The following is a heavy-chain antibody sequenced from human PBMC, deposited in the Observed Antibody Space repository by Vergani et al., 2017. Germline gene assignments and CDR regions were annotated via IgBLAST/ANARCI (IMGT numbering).Heavy chain of an antibody. D-gene: IGHD3-3*01. V-gene: IGHV1-2*02. J-gene: IGHJ4*02. CDR1: GYTFNDYY. Sequence: QVQLVQSGAEVRKPGASVKVSCRTSGYTFNDYYIHWIRKAPGQGLQWMGWISPSTGDTNYAQNFKGRVTMTREKSITTAYMEVLRLRSDDASVYYCARGQKEYGLWSACTDWGQGTLVTVSS. CDR2: ISPSTGDT. CDR3: ARGQKEYGLWSACTD.